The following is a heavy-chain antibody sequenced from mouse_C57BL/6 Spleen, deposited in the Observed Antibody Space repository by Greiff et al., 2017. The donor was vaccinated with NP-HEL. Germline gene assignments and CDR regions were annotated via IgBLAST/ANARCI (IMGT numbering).Heavy chain of an antibody. Sequence: VQLQQSGAELVRPGTSVKVSCKASGYAFTNYLIEWVKQRPGQGLEWIGVINPGSGGTNYNEKFKGKATLTADKSSSTAYMQLSSLTSEDSAVYFCARGDYSNYDYWGQGTTLTVSS. J-gene: IGHJ2*01. CDR2: INPGSGGT. CDR3: ARGDYSNYDY. CDR1: GYAFTNYL. D-gene: IGHD2-5*01. V-gene: IGHV1-54*01.